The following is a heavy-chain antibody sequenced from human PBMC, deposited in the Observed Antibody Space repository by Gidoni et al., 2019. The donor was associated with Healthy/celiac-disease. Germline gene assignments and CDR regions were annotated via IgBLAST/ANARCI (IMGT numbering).Heavy chain of an antibody. CDR2: IYYSGST. Sequence: QLQLQESGPGLVKPSETLSLTCTVSGGSISSSSYYWGWIRQPPGKGLEWIGSIYYSGSTYYNPSLKSRVTISVDTSKNQFSLKLSSVTAADTAVYYCARLGLDRFGVVINPHGDGYYYYGMDVWGQGTTVTVSS. J-gene: IGHJ6*02. CDR3: ARLGLDRFGVVINPHGDGYYYYGMDV. V-gene: IGHV4-39*01. D-gene: IGHD3-3*01. CDR1: GGSISSSSYY.